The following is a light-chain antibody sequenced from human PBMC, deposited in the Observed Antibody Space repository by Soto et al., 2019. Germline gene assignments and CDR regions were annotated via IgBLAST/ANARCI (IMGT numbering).Light chain of an antibody. CDR1: QSVSSN. CDR3: QQYNNWPRT. J-gene: IGKJ1*01. V-gene: IGKV3-15*01. Sequence: EIVMTQSPATLSVSPGERATLSCRASQSVSSNLAWYQQKPGQAPRLLIYGASTRATGIPARFSGSGSGTEFTLTISSLQSEDFAVYYCQQYNNWPRTFGHGTQVAIK. CDR2: GAS.